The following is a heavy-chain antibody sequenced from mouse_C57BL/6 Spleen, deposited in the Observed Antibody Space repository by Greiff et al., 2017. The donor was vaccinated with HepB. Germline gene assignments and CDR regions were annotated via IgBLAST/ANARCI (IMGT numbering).Heavy chain of an antibody. V-gene: IGHV1-50*01. J-gene: IGHJ4*01. CDR3: ARGRGAYGNYDAMDY. D-gene: IGHD2-1*01. CDR1: GYTFTSYW. CDR2: IDPSDSYT. Sequence: QVQLQQPGAELVKPGASVKLSCKASGYTFTSYWMQWVKQRPGQGLEWIGEIDPSDSYTNYNQKFKGKATLTVDTSSSTAYMQLSSLTSEDSAVYYCARGRGAYGNYDAMDYWGQGTSVTVSS.